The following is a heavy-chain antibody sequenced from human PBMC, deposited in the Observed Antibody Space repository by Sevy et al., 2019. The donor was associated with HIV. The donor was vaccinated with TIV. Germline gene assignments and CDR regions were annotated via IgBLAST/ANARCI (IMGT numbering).Heavy chain of an antibody. V-gene: IGHV4-4*07. CDR1: GGSISSYY. D-gene: IGHD6-13*01. CDR3: ARDIFSNQQLAFLDAFDI. CDR2: IYTSGST. Sequence: SETLSLTCTVSGGSISSYYWSWIRQPAGKGLEWIGRIYTSGSTNYNPSLKSRVTMSVDTSKNQFSLKLSSVTAADTAVYYCARDIFSNQQLAFLDAFDIWGQGTMVTVSS. J-gene: IGHJ3*02.